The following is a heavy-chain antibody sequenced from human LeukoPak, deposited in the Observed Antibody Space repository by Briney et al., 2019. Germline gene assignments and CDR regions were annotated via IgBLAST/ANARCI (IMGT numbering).Heavy chain of an antibody. CDR3: ARDLSSGWYNWFDP. J-gene: IGHJ5*02. Sequence: GGSLRLSCAASGFTFSSYSMNWVRQAPGKGLEWVSSISSSSSYIYYADSVKGRFTISRDNAKNSLYLQMNSLRAEDTAVYYCARDLSSGWYNWFDPWGQGTLVTVSS. CDR2: ISSSSSYI. D-gene: IGHD6-19*01. V-gene: IGHV3-21*01. CDR1: GFTFSSYS.